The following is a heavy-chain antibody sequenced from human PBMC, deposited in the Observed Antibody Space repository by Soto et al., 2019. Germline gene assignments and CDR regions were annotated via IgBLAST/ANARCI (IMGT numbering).Heavy chain of an antibody. CDR3: ARHAGPPHMDV. CDR1: GGSISSYY. Sequence: PSETLSLTCTVSGGSISSYYWSWIRQPPGKGLEWIGYIYYSGSTNYNPSLKSRVTISVDTSKNQFSLKLSSVTAADTAVYYCARHAGPPHMDVWGKGTTVTVSS. V-gene: IGHV4-59*08. CDR2: IYYSGST. J-gene: IGHJ6*03.